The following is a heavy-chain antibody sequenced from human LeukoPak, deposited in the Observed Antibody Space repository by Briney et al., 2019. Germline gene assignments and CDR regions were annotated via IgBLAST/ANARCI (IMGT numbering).Heavy chain of an antibody. Sequence: GESLKISCKGSGYSFTSYWIGWVRQMPGKGLEWMGIIYPGDSDTRYSPSFQGQVTISADKSISTAYLQWSSLKASDTAMYYCARHGGYCSSTRCHPPANWGQGTLVTVSS. J-gene: IGHJ4*02. CDR1: GYSFTSYW. CDR2: IYPGDSDT. CDR3: ARHGGYCSSTRCHPPAN. V-gene: IGHV5-51*01. D-gene: IGHD2-2*01.